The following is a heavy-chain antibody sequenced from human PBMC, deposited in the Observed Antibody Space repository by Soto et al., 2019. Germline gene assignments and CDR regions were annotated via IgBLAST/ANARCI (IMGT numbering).Heavy chain of an antibody. D-gene: IGHD6-19*01. V-gene: IGHV1-18*01. Sequence: ASLKVSCKASGYTFTSYGISWVRPAPGQGLEWXGRXXAXXGXTXXXQXXXGRVTMTTNTSTSTAYREMRSLRSDDTAVYYCAREDIAVAGTVFDYWGQGTLVTASS. CDR1: GYTFTSYG. CDR3: AREDIAVAGTVFDY. J-gene: IGHJ4*02. CDR2: XXAXXGXT.